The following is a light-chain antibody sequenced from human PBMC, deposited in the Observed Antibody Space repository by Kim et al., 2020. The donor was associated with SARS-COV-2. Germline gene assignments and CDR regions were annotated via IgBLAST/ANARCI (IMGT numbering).Light chain of an antibody. V-gene: IGLV3-19*02. CDR1: SLRSYY. CDR2: GKN. CDR3: NSWDSSGNHGL. Sequence: SSELTQDPAVSVALGQTIRITCQGDSLRSYYASWYQQKPGQAPVRVIYGKNNRPSGIPDRFSGSSSGNTASLTITGAQAEDEADYYCNSWDSSGNHGLFGGGTQLTVL. J-gene: IGLJ3*02.